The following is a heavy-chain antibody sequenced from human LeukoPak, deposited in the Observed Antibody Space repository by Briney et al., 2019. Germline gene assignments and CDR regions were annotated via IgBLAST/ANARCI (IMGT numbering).Heavy chain of an antibody. Sequence: GASVKVSCKASGYTFTGNNIHWVRQAPGQGLECMGWIHVKNGDTNYAQNFRGRVTMTRDTSISTVYMELSRLRSDDTAVFYCGRGDTTMMNWSDPWGQGTLVTVSS. D-gene: IGHD5-18*01. CDR2: IHVKNGDT. CDR1: GYTFTGNN. V-gene: IGHV1-2*02. CDR3: GRGDTTMMNWSDP. J-gene: IGHJ5*02.